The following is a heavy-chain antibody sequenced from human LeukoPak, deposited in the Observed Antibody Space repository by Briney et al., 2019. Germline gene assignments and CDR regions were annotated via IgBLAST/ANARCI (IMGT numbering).Heavy chain of an antibody. CDR1: GGSISSYY. CDR3: ASGYGDYGS. Sequence: PSETLSLTCTVSGGSISSYYWSWIRQPPGKGLEWIGYIYYSGSTNYSPSLKSRVTISVDTSKNQFSLKLSSVTAADTAVYYCASGYGDYGSWGQGTLVTVSS. D-gene: IGHD4-17*01. J-gene: IGHJ5*02. CDR2: IYYSGST. V-gene: IGHV4-59*01.